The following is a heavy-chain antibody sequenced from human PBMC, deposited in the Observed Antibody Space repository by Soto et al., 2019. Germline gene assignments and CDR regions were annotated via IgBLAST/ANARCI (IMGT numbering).Heavy chain of an antibody. CDR3: AREYSSRDYYYYYGMDV. CDR1: GCTCRSYS. Sequence: GSRILSGAASGCTCRSYSMNWVRQAPGKWLEWVSYISISSSTIYYAAYVKVLFTISRDNAKNSLYLQMNSLRDEDTAVYYCAREYSSRDYYYYYGMDVWGQGTTVTASS. V-gene: IGHV3-48*02. D-gene: IGHD5-18*01. J-gene: IGHJ6*02. CDR2: ISISSSTI.